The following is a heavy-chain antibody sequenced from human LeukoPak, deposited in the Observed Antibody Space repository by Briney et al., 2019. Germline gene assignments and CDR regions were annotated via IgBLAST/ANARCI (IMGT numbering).Heavy chain of an antibody. Sequence: SETLSLTCTVSGGSISGYYWSWIRQPLGKGLEWIGYIYYSGSTTYNPSLKSRVTISVDTSNNQFSLRLSSVTAADTAVYYCAREGGGWFGAFDIWGQGTMVTVSS. D-gene: IGHD6-19*01. CDR3: AREGGGWFGAFDI. CDR1: GGSISGYY. J-gene: IGHJ3*02. V-gene: IGHV4-59*01. CDR2: IYYSGST.